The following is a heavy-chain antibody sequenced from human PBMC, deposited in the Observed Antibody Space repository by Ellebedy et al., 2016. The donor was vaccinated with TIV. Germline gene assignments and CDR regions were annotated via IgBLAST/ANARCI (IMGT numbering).Heavy chain of an antibody. CDR3: ATNGNYYGSGSYFYYFDY. Sequence: GESLKISXAASGFTFSSYAVSWVRQAPGKGLEWVSAVSGSSGRTDYADSVKGRFTISRDNSKNTKYLQMNSLRAEDTAVYYCATNGNYYGSGSYFYYFDYWGQGTLVTVSS. V-gene: IGHV3-23*01. CDR1: GFTFSSYA. J-gene: IGHJ4*02. CDR2: VSGSSGRT. D-gene: IGHD3-10*01.